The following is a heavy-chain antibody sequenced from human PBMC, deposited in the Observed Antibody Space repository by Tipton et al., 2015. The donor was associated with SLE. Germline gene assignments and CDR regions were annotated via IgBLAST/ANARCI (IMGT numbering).Heavy chain of an antibody. CDR2: IYYSGST. J-gene: IGHJ4*02. CDR1: GASISSHY. CDR3: AREGILQYSSGYMYYFDY. V-gene: IGHV4-31*03. D-gene: IGHD3-22*01. Sequence: TLSLTCTVSGASISSHYWSWIRQHPEKGLEWIGYIYYSGSTYYNPSLKSRVTISVGTSKNQFSLKLSSVTAADTAVYYCAREGILQYSSGYMYYFDYWGQGTLVTVSS.